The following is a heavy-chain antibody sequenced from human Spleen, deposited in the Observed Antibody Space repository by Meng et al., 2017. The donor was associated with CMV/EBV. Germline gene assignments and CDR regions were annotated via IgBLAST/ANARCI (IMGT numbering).Heavy chain of an antibody. V-gene: IGHV4-30-4*08. D-gene: IGHD4-23*01. CDR3: ARGGDGGFYSFDY. CDR2: IYYSGST. CDR1: GGSISIGDYY. J-gene: IGHJ4*02. Sequence: QESGPGQVNPSQTLSLTYTFSGGSISIGDYYWSWIRQPPGKGLEWIGYIYYSGSTYYNPSLKSRVTISVDTSKNLYSLKLSSVTAEDTAVYYCARGGDGGFYSFDYWGQGTLVTVSS.